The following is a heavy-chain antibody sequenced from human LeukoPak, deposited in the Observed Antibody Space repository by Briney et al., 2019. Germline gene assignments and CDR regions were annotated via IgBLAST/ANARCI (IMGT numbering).Heavy chain of an antibody. CDR3: AKAFSSSSWAFDI. V-gene: IGHV3-30*18. D-gene: IGHD6-6*01. CDR2: ISYDGSNK. CDR1: GFTFSSYG. Sequence: GGSLRLSCAASGFTFSSYGMHWVRQAPGKGLEWVAVISYDGSNKYYADSVKGRFTISRDNSKNTLYLQMNSLRAEDTAVYYCAKAFSSSSWAFDIWGHGTMVTVSS. J-gene: IGHJ3*02.